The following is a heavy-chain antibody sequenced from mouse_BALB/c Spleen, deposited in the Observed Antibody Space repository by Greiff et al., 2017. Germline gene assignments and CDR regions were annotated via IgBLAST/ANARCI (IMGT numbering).Heavy chain of an antibody. CDR2: INPYNGDT. CDR1: GYSFTGYF. V-gene: IGHV1-20*02. Sequence: EVQLQQSGPELVKPGASVKISCKASGYSFTGYFMNWVMQSHGKSLEWIGRINPYNGDTFYNQKFKGKATLTVDKSSSTAHMELRSLASEDSAVYYCASGSYYYGSSYSWYFDVWGAGTTVTVSS. J-gene: IGHJ1*01. CDR3: ASGSYYYGSSYSWYFDV. D-gene: IGHD1-1*01.